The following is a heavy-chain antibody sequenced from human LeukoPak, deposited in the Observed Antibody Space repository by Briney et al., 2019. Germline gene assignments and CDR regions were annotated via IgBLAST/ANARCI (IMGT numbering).Heavy chain of an antibody. CDR3: ARAMDTAMGPYFDY. CDR1: GFTFSGYS. D-gene: IGHD5-18*01. Sequence: QSGGCLRLSCAASGFTFSGYSMHWVRQAPGKGLNWVALTSSDGDIKYYADSVKGRFIISRGNSKNTLYLQMNSLAPEDTAVYYCARAMDTAMGPYFDYWGQGTLVTVSS. V-gene: IGHV3-30*04. CDR2: TSSDGDIK. J-gene: IGHJ4*02.